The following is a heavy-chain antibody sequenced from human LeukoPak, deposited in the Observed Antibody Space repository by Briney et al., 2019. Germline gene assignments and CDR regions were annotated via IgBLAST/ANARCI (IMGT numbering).Heavy chain of an antibody. CDR3: ARDSIGLFE. CDR1: GFTFSSYE. CDR2: ISGSGSVI. Sequence: GGSLRLSCAASGFTFSSYEMNWVRQAPGKGLEWVSYISGSGSVIYYADSVKGRFTVSRDNAKNSLYLQMHSLRAEDTAVYYCARDSIGLFEGGQGTLVTVSS. V-gene: IGHV3-48*03. D-gene: IGHD3-3*01. J-gene: IGHJ4*02.